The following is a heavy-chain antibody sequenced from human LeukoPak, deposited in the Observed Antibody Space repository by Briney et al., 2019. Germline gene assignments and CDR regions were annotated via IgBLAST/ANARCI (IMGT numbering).Heavy chain of an antibody. CDR2: IVVGSGNT. V-gene: IGHV1-58*01. CDR1: GFTFTSSA. D-gene: IGHD2-21*02. CDR3: AALYCGGDCSVY. Sequence: SVKVSCKASGFTFTSSAVQWVRQARGQRLEWIGWIVVGSGNTNYAQKFQERVTITRDMSTSTAYMELSSLRSEDTAVYYCAALYCGGDCSVYWGQGTLATVSS. J-gene: IGHJ4*02.